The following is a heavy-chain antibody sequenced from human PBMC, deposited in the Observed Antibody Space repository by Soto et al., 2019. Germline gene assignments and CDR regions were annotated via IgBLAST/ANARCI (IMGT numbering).Heavy chain of an antibody. D-gene: IGHD3-22*01. CDR1: GYSFTSYW. Sequence: GESLKISCKGSGYSFTSYWIGWVRQMPGKGLEWMGIIYPGDSDTRYSPSFQGQVTISADKSISTAYLQWSSLKASDTAMYYCARQRIDSSGYFLPLLNDAFDIWGQGTMVTVSS. V-gene: IGHV5-51*01. CDR3: ARQRIDSSGYFLPLLNDAFDI. CDR2: IYPGDSDT. J-gene: IGHJ3*02.